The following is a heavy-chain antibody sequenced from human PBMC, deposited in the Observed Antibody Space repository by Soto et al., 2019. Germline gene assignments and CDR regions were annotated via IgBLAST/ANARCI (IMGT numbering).Heavy chain of an antibody. J-gene: IGHJ4*02. CDR3: ARGRPHDY. Sequence: ASVKVSCKASGYTFTNYVITWVRQAPGQGLEWMGWLSVYDDNPNYAQKFQGRVTVTTDTSTSTAYMELRSLRSDDTAVYYCARGRPHDYWGQGTLVTVSS. V-gene: IGHV1-18*01. CDR1: GYTFTNYV. CDR2: LSVYDDNP.